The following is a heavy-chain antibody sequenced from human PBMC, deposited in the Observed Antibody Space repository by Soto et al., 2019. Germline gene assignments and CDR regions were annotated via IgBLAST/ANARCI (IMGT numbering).Heavy chain of an antibody. V-gene: IGHV4-59*01. CDR3: ARDDLRRELLLDY. CDR2: IYYSGST. Sequence: QVQLQESGPGLVKPSETLSLTCTVSGGSISSYYWSWIRQPPGKGLEWIGYIYYSGSTNYNPSLKSRVTISVDTSKYQFSLKLSSVTAADTAVYYCARDDLRRELLLDYWGQGTLVTVSS. D-gene: IGHD1-26*01. CDR1: GGSISSYY. J-gene: IGHJ4*02.